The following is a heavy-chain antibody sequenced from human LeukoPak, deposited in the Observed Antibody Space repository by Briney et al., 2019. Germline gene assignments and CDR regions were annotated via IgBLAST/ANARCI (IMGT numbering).Heavy chain of an antibody. CDR1: GYTFTSYD. CDR3: ARASGYYEYYFDY. V-gene: IGHV1-8*01. D-gene: IGHD3-22*01. CDR2: MNPNSGHT. J-gene: IGHJ4*02. Sequence: ASVKVSCKASGYTFTSYDINWVRQATGQGLEWMGWMNPNSGHTGYAQKFQGRVTMTRNTSISTAYMELSSLRSEDTAVYYCARASGYYEYYFDYWGQGTLVTVSS.